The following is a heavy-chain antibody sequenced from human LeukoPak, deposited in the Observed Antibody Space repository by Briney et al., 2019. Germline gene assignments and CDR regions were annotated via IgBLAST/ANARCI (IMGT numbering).Heavy chain of an antibody. V-gene: IGHV3-30*04. D-gene: IGHD3-10*01. J-gene: IGHJ4*02. Sequence: GGSLRLSCAVSGFTFSRYAMHWVRQAPGKGLEWVAVISYDGSNKYYADSVKGRFTISRDNSKNTLYLQMNSLRAEDMAVYYCARGPDYYGSGSYYAPLDYWGQGTLVTVSS. CDR2: ISYDGSNK. CDR3: ARGPDYYGSGSYYAPLDY. CDR1: GFTFSRYA.